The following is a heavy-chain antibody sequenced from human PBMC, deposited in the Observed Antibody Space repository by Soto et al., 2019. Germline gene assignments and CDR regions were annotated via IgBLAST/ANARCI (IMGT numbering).Heavy chain of an antibody. CDR1: GFTFSNYG. V-gene: IGHV3-33*01. CDR2: ILYDGSTI. Sequence: GGSLRLSCAASGFTFSNYGMHWASQAPGKGLEWVAAILYDGSTIYYADSVKGRFTISRDNAKNSLYLQMNSLRAEDTAVYYCARSSEIAAAGRSPFDPWGQGTLVTVSS. CDR3: ARSSEIAAAGRSPFDP. J-gene: IGHJ5*02. D-gene: IGHD6-13*01.